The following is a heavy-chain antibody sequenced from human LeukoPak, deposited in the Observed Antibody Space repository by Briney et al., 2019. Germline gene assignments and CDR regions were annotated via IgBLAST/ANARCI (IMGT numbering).Heavy chain of an antibody. J-gene: IGHJ4*02. CDR1: GFTFSSYA. V-gene: IGHV3-30-3*01. CDR2: ISYDGSNK. Sequence: GRSLRLSCAASGFTFSSYAMHWVRQAPGKGLEWVAVISYDGSNKYYADSVKGRFTISRDNSKNTLYVQMNSLRAEDTAVYYCARGTGYSYGPRDYFDYWGQGTLVTVSS. D-gene: IGHD5-18*01. CDR3: ARGTGYSYGPRDYFDY.